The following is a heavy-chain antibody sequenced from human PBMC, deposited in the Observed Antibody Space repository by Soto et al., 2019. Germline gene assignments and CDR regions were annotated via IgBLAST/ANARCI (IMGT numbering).Heavy chain of an antibody. CDR1: GYTFTSYG. CDR2: ISAYNGNT. CDR3: ARDAPAVLRYFDGWFDP. J-gene: IGHJ5*02. V-gene: IGHV1-18*01. D-gene: IGHD3-9*01. Sequence: QVQLVQSGAEVKKPGASVKVSCKASGYTFTSYGITWVRQAPGQGLEWMGWISAYNGNTNYAQKVQGRVTMTTDTSTTTADMELRTLRSDDTAVYYCARDAPAVLRYFDGWFDPWGQGTLVTVSS.